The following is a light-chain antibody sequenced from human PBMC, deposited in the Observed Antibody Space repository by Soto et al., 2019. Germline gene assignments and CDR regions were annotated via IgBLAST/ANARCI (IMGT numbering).Light chain of an antibody. Sequence: DIQMTQSPFSLSASVGDRVTITCRASQNINNYLNWYQQRPGKAPMLLIYAASNLRSGVPSRFSGSGSGTYFTLTVSSLQPEDFATYYCQQSYSALPLTFGGGTKVEMK. CDR2: AAS. J-gene: IGKJ4*01. V-gene: IGKV1-39*01. CDR1: QNINNY. CDR3: QQSYSALPLT.